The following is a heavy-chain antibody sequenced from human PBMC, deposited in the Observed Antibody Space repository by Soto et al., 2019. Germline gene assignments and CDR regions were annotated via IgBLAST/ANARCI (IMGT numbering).Heavy chain of an antibody. D-gene: IGHD3-10*01. J-gene: IGHJ5*02. CDR1: GYTFTSYD. CDR2: MDPNSGHT. V-gene: IGHV1-8*01. CDR3: AKAMVRGGRQRA. Sequence: QVQLVQSGAEVQEPGASVKVSCKASGYTFTSYDINWVRQATGQGLEWMGWMDPNSGHTGYAQKFQGRITMTRNTAMTTAYMELSRLTAEDTAVYYCAKAMVRGGRQRAWGQGTLVTVSS.